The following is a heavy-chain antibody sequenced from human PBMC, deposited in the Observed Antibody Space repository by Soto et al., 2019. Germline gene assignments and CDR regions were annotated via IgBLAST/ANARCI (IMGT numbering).Heavy chain of an antibody. CDR1: GFTFRDYY. Sequence: QVQLVESGGGLVKPGGSLRLSCAASGFTFRDYYMSWIRQAPGKGLEWVSYISSSSSYTNYADSVKGRFTISRDNAKNSLYLQMNSLRAEDTAVYYCAREPVVAAIDYWGQGTLVTVSS. V-gene: IGHV3-11*06. J-gene: IGHJ4*02. D-gene: IGHD2-15*01. CDR3: AREPVVAAIDY. CDR2: ISSSSSYT.